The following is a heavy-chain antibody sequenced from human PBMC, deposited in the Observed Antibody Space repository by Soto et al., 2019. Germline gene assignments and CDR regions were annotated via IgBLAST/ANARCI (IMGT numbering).Heavy chain of an antibody. D-gene: IGHD2-2*01. CDR1: GGTFSSYA. V-gene: IGHV1-69*01. CDR2: IIPISGTA. Sequence: QVQLVQSWAEVKKPGSSVKVSCKASGGTFSSYAISWVRQAPGQGLAWMGGIIPISGTANYAQKFQGRVTITADESTSTAYMELSSMRSEDTAVYYCARSQGSSTSLEIYYYYYYGMDVWGQGTTVTVSS. J-gene: IGHJ6*02. CDR3: ARSQGSSTSLEIYYYYYYGMDV.